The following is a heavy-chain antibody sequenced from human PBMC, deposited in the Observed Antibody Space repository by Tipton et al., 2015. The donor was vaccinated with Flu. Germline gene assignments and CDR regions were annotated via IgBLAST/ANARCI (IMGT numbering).Heavy chain of an antibody. CDR3: TRGGGQWLVSDHAFDI. J-gene: IGHJ3*02. CDR2: IYYSGST. D-gene: IGHD6-19*01. CDR1: GYSISSGYY. V-gene: IGHV4-38-2*01. Sequence: GLVKPSETLSLTCAVSGYSISSGYYWGWIRQPPGKGLEWIGSIYYSGSTYYNPSLKSRVTISVDTSKNQFSLKLSSVTAADTAVYYCTRGGGQWLVSDHAFDIWGHGTMVSVSS.